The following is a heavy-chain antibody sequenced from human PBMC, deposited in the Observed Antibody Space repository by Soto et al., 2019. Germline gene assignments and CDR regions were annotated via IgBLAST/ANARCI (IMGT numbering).Heavy chain of an antibody. J-gene: IGHJ4*02. V-gene: IGHV3-33*01. CDR1: GFILTSYG. CDR3: ARDCAGYSSGWYQRGGFDY. CDR2: IWYDGSNK. Sequence: QVQLVESGGGVVQPGRSLRLSCAASGFILTSYGMHWVRQAPGKELEWVAVIWYDGSNKYYADSVKGRFTISRDNSKNTLYLQMNSLIAEDTAVYYCARDCAGYSSGWYQRGGFDYWGQGTLVTVSS. D-gene: IGHD6-19*01.